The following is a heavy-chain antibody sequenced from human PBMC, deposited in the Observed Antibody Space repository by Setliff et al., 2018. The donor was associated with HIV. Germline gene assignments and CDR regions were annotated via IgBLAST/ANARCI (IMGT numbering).Heavy chain of an antibody. CDR1: GGSISSSSYY. J-gene: IGHJ6*02. CDR3: AGDRGGGWYGRIYYYYYGMDV. CDR2: IYYSGST. Sequence: SETLSLTCTVSGGSISSSSYYWGWIRQPPGKGLECIGSIYYSGSTYYNPSRKSRVTISVDTSKNQFSLKLSSVTAADTAVYYCAGDRGGGWYGRIYYYYYGMDVWGQGTTVTVSS. D-gene: IGHD6-19*01. V-gene: IGHV4-39*07.